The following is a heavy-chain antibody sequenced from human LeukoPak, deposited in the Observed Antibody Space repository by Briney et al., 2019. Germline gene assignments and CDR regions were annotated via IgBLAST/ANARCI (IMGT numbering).Heavy chain of an antibody. CDR3: AGYCASATCYDDY. CDR2: VSNDGGST. Sequence: GGSLRLSCSASGFTFSSYAMHWVRQAPGKGLEYVSAVSNDGGSTYYADSVTGRSTISRDNSKNTLYLQMSSLRPEDTAVYYCAGYCASATCYDDYWGQGTLVTVST. CDR1: GFTFSSYA. V-gene: IGHV3-64D*06. J-gene: IGHJ4*02. D-gene: IGHD2-2*01.